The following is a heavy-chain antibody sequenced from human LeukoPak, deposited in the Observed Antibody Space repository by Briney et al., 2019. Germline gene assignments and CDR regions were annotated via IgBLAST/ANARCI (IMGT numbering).Heavy chain of an antibody. CDR2: IIPIFGTA. D-gene: IGHD2-15*01. Sequence: SVKVSCRASGGTFSSYAISWVRQAPGQGLEWMGGIIPIFGTANYAQKFQGRVTITADESTSTAYMELSSLRSEDTAVYYCARDPYYCSGGSCYGAEYFQHWGQGTLVTVSS. CDR1: GGTFSSYA. J-gene: IGHJ1*01. V-gene: IGHV1-69*01. CDR3: ARDPYYCSGGSCYGAEYFQH.